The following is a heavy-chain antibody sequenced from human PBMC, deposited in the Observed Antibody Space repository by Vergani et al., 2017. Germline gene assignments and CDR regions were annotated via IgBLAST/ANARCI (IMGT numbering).Heavy chain of an antibody. CDR1: GFRFSDYG. V-gene: IGHV3-30*18. J-gene: IGHJ4*02. CDR2: ISYDGDTT. CDR3: AKFPLNITTPDRGDF. Sequence: HVQMVESGGGVVQPGRSLKLSCAVSGFRFSDYGMHWVRQAPGRGLEWVALISYDGDTTYYEYSVKGRFTISRDNSKNTLFLQMHSLRVEDTALYYCAKFPLNITTPDRGDFWGQGSLVTVSS. D-gene: IGHD1-1*01.